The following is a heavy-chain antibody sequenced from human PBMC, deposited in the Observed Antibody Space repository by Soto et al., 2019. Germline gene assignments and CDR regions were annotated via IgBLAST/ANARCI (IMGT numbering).Heavy chain of an antibody. D-gene: IGHD1-20*01. CDR2: FYYRGST. Sequence: SETLSLTCTVSGGSISNYYWSWIRQPPGKGLEWIGYFYYRGSTNYNPSLKSRVTISVDPSRTQFSLKLSSVTAADTAVYYCARPTYNSGSPFDYWGQGTLVTVSS. CDR3: ARPTYNSGSPFDY. CDR1: GGSISNYY. V-gene: IGHV4-59*01. J-gene: IGHJ4*02.